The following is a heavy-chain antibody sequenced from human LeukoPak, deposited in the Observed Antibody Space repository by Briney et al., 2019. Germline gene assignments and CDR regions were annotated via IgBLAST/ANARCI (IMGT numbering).Heavy chain of an antibody. CDR3: ARDGHVWFGELWYFDY. CDR1: GFTFSSYW. CDR2: IKQDGSEK. D-gene: IGHD3-10*01. V-gene: IGHV3-7*01. J-gene: IGHJ4*02. Sequence: GGSLGLSCAASGFTFSSYWMSWVRQAPGKGLEWVANIKQDGSEKYYVDSVKGRFTISRDNAKNSLYLQMNSLRAEDTAVYYCARDGHVWFGELWYFDYWGQGTLVTVSS.